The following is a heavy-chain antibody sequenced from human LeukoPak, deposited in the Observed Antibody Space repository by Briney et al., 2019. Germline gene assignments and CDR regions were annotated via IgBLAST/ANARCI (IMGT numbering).Heavy chain of an antibody. CDR2: IFGSGGSP. CDR1: GFTFGSHA. V-gene: IGHV3-23*01. J-gene: IGHJ4*02. Sequence: GGSLRLSCEASGFTFGSHAMYWVRQAPGKGLEWVAGIFGSGGSPHYADSVKGRFTISRDNSRNTVYLQINSLRAEDTAVYYCGKTTVEYSSGQKPAWPVDYWGQGTLVTVSS. CDR3: GKTTVEYSSGQKPAWPVDY. D-gene: IGHD6-19*01.